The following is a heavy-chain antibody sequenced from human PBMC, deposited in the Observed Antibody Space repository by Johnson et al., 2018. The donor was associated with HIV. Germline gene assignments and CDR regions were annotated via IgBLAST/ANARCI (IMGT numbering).Heavy chain of an antibody. J-gene: IGHJ3*01. V-gene: IGHV3-30*04. D-gene: IGHD6-19*01. CDR1: GFTFSSYA. Sequence: QMQLVESGGGVVQPGRSLRLSCAASGFTFSSYAMHWVRQAPGKGLEWVAVISYDGGNKYYADSVKGRFTISRDNAKNSLYLQMNSLRAEDTALYYCAKGGVGAVAGIDWGWGQGTMVTVSS. CDR2: ISYDGGNK. CDR3: AKGGVGAVAGIDWG.